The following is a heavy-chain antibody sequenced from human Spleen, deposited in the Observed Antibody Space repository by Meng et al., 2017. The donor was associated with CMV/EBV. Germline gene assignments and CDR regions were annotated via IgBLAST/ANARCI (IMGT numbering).Heavy chain of an antibody. Sequence: GESLKISCSAFGFPFSDYSMHLVRPAPGDGLEWVGVISYDGSKKYYADCVKGLFTISRDNSRNTLYLQMNSLITEDTAVFYCVRWIGDLYGIGQVPYFDQWGQGTLVTVSS. D-gene: IGHD2/OR15-2a*01. J-gene: IGHJ4*02. CDR2: ISYDGSKK. CDR1: GFPFSDYS. CDR3: VRWIGDLYGIGQVPYFDQ. V-gene: IGHV3-30-3*01.